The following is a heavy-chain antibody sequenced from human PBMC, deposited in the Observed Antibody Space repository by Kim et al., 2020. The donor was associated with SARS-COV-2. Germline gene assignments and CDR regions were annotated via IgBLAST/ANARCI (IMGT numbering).Heavy chain of an antibody. J-gene: IGHJ4*02. V-gene: IGHV3-48*03. D-gene: IGHD6-13*01. CDR1: GFTFSSYE. Sequence: GGSLRLSCVASGFTFSSYEMNWVRQAPGKGLEWVSYISSSIRTIYYADSVKGRFTISRDNAKNSLYLQMNSLKAEDTAIYYCAREVSSSSPDYYYDYWGQGTLVTVPS. CDR2: ISSSIRTI. CDR3: AREVSSSSPDYYYDY.